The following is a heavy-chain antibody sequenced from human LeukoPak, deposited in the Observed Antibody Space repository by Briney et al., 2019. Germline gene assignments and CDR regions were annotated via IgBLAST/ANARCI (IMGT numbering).Heavy chain of an antibody. J-gene: IGHJ4*02. CDR1: GYTFTGYY. V-gene: IGHV1-2*02. Sequence: ASVKVSCKASGYTFTGYYMHWVRQAPGQGLEWMGWVNPNNGGTNYAQMFQGRVTMTRDTSISTAYMELSRLTSDDTAVYYCVRDSYGGNWSLGYWGQGTLVTVSS. D-gene: IGHD4-23*01. CDR3: VRDSYGGNWSLGY. CDR2: VNPNNGGT.